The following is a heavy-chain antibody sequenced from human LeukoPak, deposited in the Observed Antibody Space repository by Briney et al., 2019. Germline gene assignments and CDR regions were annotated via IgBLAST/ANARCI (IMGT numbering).Heavy chain of an antibody. Sequence: PSETLSLTCTVSGYSISSGYYWGWIRQSPGKGLEWIGNIHHSGNIYYNVSLKSRVTISVHTSKSQFSLKVRYVTAADTAVYYCARGLNDSWTGENYWGQGTLVTVSS. J-gene: IGHJ4*02. CDR1: GYSISSGYY. CDR2: IHHSGNI. V-gene: IGHV4-38-2*02. CDR3: ARGLNDSWTGENY. D-gene: IGHD3-3*01.